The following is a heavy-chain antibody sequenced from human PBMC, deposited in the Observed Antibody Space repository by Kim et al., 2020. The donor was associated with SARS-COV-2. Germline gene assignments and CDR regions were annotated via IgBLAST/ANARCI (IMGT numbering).Heavy chain of an antibody. D-gene: IGHD7-27*01. CDR2: IVPSDSDI. CDR1: GYNFNNYW. Sequence: GESLKISCKGSGYNFNNYWIAWVRQMPGKGLEWMGMIVPSDSDIRYSPSFEGQIIISADKSTTTAHLQWPKLKASDTAIYFCARGDSAGALDNWGQGTLVTLAS. J-gene: IGHJ4*02. CDR3: ARGDSAGALDN. V-gene: IGHV5-51*01.